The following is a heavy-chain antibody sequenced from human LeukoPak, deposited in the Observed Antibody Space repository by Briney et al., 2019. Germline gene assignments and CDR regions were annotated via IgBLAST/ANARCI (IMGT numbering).Heavy chain of an antibody. CDR2: NFYSGST. CDR1: GDSMSSGSYY. J-gene: IGHJ5*01. Sequence: SETLSLTCSVSGDSMSSGSYYWGRLRQPPGKGLEWIGSNFYSGSTYYTPSLKSRVTMSLDTSKNQFSLRLTSVTAADTAVYYCARQIAVVEPTDPNWFDSWGQGTLVTVSS. V-gene: IGHV4-39*07. CDR3: ARQIAVVEPTDPNWFDS. D-gene: IGHD2-21*01.